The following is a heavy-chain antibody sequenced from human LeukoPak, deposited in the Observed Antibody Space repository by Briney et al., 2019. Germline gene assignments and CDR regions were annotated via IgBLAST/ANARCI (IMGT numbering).Heavy chain of an antibody. D-gene: IGHD3-10*01. CDR2: IRYDGSNK. CDR1: GFTFSSYG. Sequence: GGSLRLSCAASGFTFSSYGMHWVRQAPGKGLEWVAFIRYDGSNKYYADSVKGRFTISRDNSKNTLYLQMNSLRAEDTALYYCAKDMAAYYYSSGNIDYWGQGTLVTVSS. CDR3: AKDMAAYYYSSGNIDY. J-gene: IGHJ4*02. V-gene: IGHV3-30*02.